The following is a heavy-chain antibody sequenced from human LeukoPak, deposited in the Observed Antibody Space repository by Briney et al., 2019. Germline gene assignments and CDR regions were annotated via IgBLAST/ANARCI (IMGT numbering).Heavy chain of an antibody. J-gene: IGHJ4*02. CDR3: ARAGYSSSWYPLGY. V-gene: IGHV3-11*04. Sequence: GGSLRLSCAASGFTFSDYYMNWIRQAPGKGLEWVSYISSSGSTIYYADSVKGRFTISRDNSKNTLYLQMNSLRAEDTAVYYCARAGYSSSWYPLGYWGQGTLVTVSS. CDR2: ISSSGSTI. CDR1: GFTFSDYY. D-gene: IGHD6-13*01.